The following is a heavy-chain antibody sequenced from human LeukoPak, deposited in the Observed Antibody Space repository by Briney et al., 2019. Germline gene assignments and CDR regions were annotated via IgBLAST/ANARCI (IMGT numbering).Heavy chain of an antibody. J-gene: IGHJ4*02. CDR3: ARVGIQLCVDY. V-gene: IGHV3-48*01. D-gene: IGHD5-18*01. CDR2: ISSSSNTI. CDR1: GFTFSSYS. Sequence: GGSLRLSCAASGFTFSSYSMNWVCQAPGKGLEWASYISSSSNTIYYADSVKGRFTISRDNAKNSLYLQMNSLRAEDTAVYYCARVGIQLCVDYWGQGTLVTVSS.